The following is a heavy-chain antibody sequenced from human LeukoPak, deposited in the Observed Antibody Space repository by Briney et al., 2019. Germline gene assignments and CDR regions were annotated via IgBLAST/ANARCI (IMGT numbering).Heavy chain of an antibody. J-gene: IGHJ4*02. CDR1: GGSISSGGYY. Sequence: SETLSLTCAVSGGSISSGGYYWSWIRQHPGKGLEWIGYIYYSGSTYYNPSLKSRVTISVDTSKNQFSLKLSSVTAADTAVYYCARGRAHDYGDPSDYWGQGTLVTVSS. V-gene: IGHV4-31*11. CDR2: IYYSGST. D-gene: IGHD4-17*01. CDR3: ARGRAHDYGDPSDY.